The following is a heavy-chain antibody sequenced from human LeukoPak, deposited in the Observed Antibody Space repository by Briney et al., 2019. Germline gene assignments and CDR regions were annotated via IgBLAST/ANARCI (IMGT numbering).Heavy chain of an antibody. V-gene: IGHV4-61*05. J-gene: IGHJ6*02. CDR1: GGSINSSSYY. CDR3: ARVHEGSGSYGPYYYYYGMDV. CDR2: IDYSGST. D-gene: IGHD3-10*01. Sequence: SETLSLTCTVSGGSINSSSYYWGWIRQPPGKRLEWIGYIDYSGSTNYNPSLKSRVTISVDTSKNQFSLNLTSVTAADTAVYYCARVHEGSGSYGPYYYYYGMDVWGQGTTVIVSS.